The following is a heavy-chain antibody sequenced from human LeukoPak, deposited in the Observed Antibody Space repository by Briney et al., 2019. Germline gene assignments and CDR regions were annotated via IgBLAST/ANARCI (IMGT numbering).Heavy chain of an antibody. CDR3: ARDDGSGSYFFDY. V-gene: IGHV3-30*04. D-gene: IGHD3-10*01. Sequence: PGRSLRLSCAASGFTFSSYAMHWVRQAPGKGLEWVAVISYDGSSKYYADSVKGRFTISRDNSKNTLYLQMNSLRAEDTAVYYCARDDGSGSYFFDYWGQGTLVTVSS. CDR2: ISYDGSSK. CDR1: GFTFSSYA. J-gene: IGHJ4*02.